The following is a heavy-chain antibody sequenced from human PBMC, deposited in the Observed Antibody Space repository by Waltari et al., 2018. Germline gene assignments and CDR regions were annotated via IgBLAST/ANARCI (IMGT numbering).Heavy chain of an antibody. J-gene: IGHJ4*02. CDR3: ARLSLYWGDGYNLDY. V-gene: IGHV4-39*01. CDR1: GGSISSSSYY. D-gene: IGHD2-8*02. Sequence: QLQLQESGPGLVKPSETLSLTCTVSGGSISSSSYYWGWIRQPPGKGLEWIGSIYYSGSTYYNPSLKSRVTISVDTSKNQFSLKLSSVTAADTAVYYCARLSLYWGDGYNLDYWGQGTLFTVSS. CDR2: IYYSGST.